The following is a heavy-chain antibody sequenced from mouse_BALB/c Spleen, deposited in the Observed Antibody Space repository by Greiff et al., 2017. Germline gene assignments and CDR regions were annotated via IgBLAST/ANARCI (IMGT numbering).Heavy chain of an antibody. CDR2: INPGSGGT. Sequence: VQLQQSGAELVRPGTSVKVSCKASGYAFTNYLIEWVKQRPGQGLEWIGVINPGSGGTNYNEKFKGKATLTADKSSSTAYMQLSSLTSDDSAVYFCARCEWPPRDYAMDYWGQGTSVTVSS. D-gene: IGHD1-3*01. J-gene: IGHJ4*01. CDR1: GYAFTNYL. V-gene: IGHV1-54*01. CDR3: ARCEWPPRDYAMDY.